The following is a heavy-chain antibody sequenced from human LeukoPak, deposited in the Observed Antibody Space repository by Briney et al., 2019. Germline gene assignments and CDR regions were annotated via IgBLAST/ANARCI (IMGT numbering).Heavy chain of an antibody. CDR1: GFTFSSYA. Sequence: GGSLRLSCAASGFTFSSYAMSWVRQAPGKGLEWVSAISGSGAGTHYADSVQGRFTISRDNSKNTLYLQMNSLRAEDTAVYYCAKAGYCSGGSCYRGFDYWGQGTTVTVSS. CDR3: AKAGYCSGGSCYRGFDY. CDR2: ISGSGAGT. V-gene: IGHV3-23*01. D-gene: IGHD2-15*01. J-gene: IGHJ4*01.